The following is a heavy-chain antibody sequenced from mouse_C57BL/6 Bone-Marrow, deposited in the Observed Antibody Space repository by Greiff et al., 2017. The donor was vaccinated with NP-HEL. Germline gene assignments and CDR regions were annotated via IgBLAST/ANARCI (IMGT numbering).Heavy chain of an antibody. CDR2: ISSGGSYP. V-gene: IGHV5-6*01. Sequence: EVMLVESGGDLVKPGGSLKLSCAASGFTFSSYGMSWVRQTPDKRLDWVATISSGGSYPSYPSSVKGRFTISRDNAKNTLYLQMSSLKSEDTAMYYCARQGGYYAMDYWGQGTSVTVSS. CDR3: ARQGGYYAMDY. CDR1: GFTFSSYG. J-gene: IGHJ4*01. D-gene: IGHD1-1*02.